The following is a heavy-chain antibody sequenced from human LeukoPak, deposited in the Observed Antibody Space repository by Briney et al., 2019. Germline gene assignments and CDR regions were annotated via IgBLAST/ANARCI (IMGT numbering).Heavy chain of an antibody. Sequence: PGGSLRLSCAASGFTFSSYAMHWVRQAPGKGLEWVAVISYDGSNKYYADSVKGRFTISRDNSKNTLYLQMNSLRAEDTAVYYCARSGEDYYDSRGSNWFDPWGQGTLVTVSS. D-gene: IGHD3-22*01. J-gene: IGHJ5*02. CDR1: GFTFSSYA. CDR2: ISYDGSNK. CDR3: ARSGEDYYDSRGSNWFDP. V-gene: IGHV3-30*04.